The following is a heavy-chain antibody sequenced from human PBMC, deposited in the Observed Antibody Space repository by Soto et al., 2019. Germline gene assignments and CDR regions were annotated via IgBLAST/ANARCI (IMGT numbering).Heavy chain of an antibody. V-gene: IGHV1-46*01. Sequence: ASVKVSCKASGYTFTSYYIHWVRQAPGQGLEWMGRINPSGGSTNHAQKLQGRVTMTTDTSTSTAYMELRSLRSDDTAVYYCARSLLGGVVITHAYYGMDVWGQGTTVTVS. CDR3: ARSLLGGVVITHAYYGMDV. J-gene: IGHJ6*02. CDR2: INPSGGST. CDR1: GYTFTSYY. D-gene: IGHD3-3*01.